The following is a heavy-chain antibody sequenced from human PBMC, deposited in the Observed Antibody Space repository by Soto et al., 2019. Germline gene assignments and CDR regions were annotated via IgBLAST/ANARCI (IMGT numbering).Heavy chain of an antibody. CDR1: GFSFSAYT. D-gene: IGHD1-20*01. CDR3: AKDRHPDGIWSYDY. J-gene: IGHJ4*02. V-gene: IGHV3-23*01. CDR2: VIGADDST. Sequence: EVQLLESGGHLVQPGGPLRLSCAASGFSFSAYTRNWFPQAPGKGPEWVSTVIGADDSTYYADSVRGRFTVSRDKSKNMVFLQMNSLRVEDTGVYYCAKDRHPDGIWSYDYWGQGTLVTVSS.